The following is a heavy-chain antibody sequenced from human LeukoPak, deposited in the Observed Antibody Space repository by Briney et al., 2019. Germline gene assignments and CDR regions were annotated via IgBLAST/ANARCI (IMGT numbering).Heavy chain of an antibody. CDR2: ISWNSGSI. Sequence: GRSLRLSCAASGFTFDDYAMHWVRHAPGKGLEWVSGISWNSGSIDYADSVKGRFTISRDNAKNSLYLQLNSLRAEDSALYYCAKAGRSYSGLNYFDYWGQGTLVTVSS. J-gene: IGHJ4*02. CDR3: AKAGRSYSGLNYFDY. V-gene: IGHV3-9*01. CDR1: GFTFDDYA. D-gene: IGHD1-26*01.